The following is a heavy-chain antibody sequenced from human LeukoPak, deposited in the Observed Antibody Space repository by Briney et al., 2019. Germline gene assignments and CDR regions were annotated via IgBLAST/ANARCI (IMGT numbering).Heavy chain of an antibody. CDR3: ARDGSTLRFLEWFY. J-gene: IGHJ4*02. CDR1: GGTFSSYG. D-gene: IGHD3-3*01. Sequence: ASVKVSCKASGGTFSSYGISWVRQAPGQGLEWMGGIIPIFGAANYAQKFQGRVTITTYESTRTAYMELSSLRSDDTAVYYCARDGSTLRFLEWFYWGQGTLATVSS. CDR2: IIPIFGAA. V-gene: IGHV1-69*05.